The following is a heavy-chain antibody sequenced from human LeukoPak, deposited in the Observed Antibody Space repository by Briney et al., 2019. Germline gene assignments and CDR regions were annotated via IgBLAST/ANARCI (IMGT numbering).Heavy chain of an antibody. D-gene: IGHD3-10*01. V-gene: IGHV3-9*01. J-gene: IGHJ6*03. CDR1: GFTFDDYA. Sequence: PGRSLRLYCAASGFTFDDYAMHWVRQAPGKGLEWVSGISWNSGNIGYADSVKGRFTISRDNAKNSLYLQMNSLRAEDTALYYCAKDKILRGNYYYYYMDVWGKGTTVTISS. CDR3: AKDKILRGNYYYYYMDV. CDR2: ISWNSGNI.